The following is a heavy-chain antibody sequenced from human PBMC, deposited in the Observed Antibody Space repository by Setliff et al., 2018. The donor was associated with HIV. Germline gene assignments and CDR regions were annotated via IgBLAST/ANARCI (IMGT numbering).Heavy chain of an antibody. CDR3: ARGAGGVNYHYYYYMDI. CDR1: GYTLTGHY. CDR2: FNPNNAAS. J-gene: IGHJ6*03. Sequence: GASVKVSCKASGYTLTGHYMHWVRQAPGQGLEWMGYFNPNNAASKFAQKFQGSVTMTRDTSISTVHMELTSLRSDDSAVYYCARGAGGVNYHYYYYMDIWGSGTTVTVSS. D-gene: IGHD2-8*02. V-gene: IGHV1-2*02.